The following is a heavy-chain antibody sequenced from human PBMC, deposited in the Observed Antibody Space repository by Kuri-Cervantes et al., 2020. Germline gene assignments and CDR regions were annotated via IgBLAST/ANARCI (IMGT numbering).Heavy chain of an antibody. J-gene: IGHJ3*02. CDR1: GDSISSGDHY. CDR3: ARAITMIPHDAFDI. D-gene: IGHD3-22*01. Sequence: SETLSLTCTVSGDSISSGDHYWSWIRQPPGKGLEWIGYIYYSGSTFYNPSLKSRVTKSVDTSKNQFSLKLSSVTAADTAMYYCARAITMIPHDAFDIWGQGTMVTVSS. V-gene: IGHV4-30-4*08. CDR2: IYYSGST.